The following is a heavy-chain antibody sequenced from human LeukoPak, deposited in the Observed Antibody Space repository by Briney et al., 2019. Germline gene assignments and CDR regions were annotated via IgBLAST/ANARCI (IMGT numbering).Heavy chain of an antibody. CDR1: GFTFSSHA. J-gene: IGHJ4*02. V-gene: IGHV3-23*01. CDR3: AKVQGQVIGYYFDY. CDR2: ISASADST. Sequence: GGSLRISCAASGFTFSSHAMGWVRQAPGKGLEWVSAISASADSTYYADSVKGRFTISRDNSKNTLYLQVNSLRAEDTAVYYCAKVQGQVIGYYFDYWGQGTLVTVSS. D-gene: IGHD3/OR15-3a*01.